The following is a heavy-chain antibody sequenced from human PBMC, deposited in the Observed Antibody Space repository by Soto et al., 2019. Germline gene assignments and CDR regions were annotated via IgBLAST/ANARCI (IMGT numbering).Heavy chain of an antibody. CDR3: ARFDLSAYPDY. Sequence: SETLSLTCTVSGGSISSSNYYWGWIRQPPGKGLEWIGNIYYSGTTYYNPSLKSRVTISVDTSKNQFSLKLSSVTAADTAVYYCARFDLSAYPDYWGQGTLVTVSS. J-gene: IGHJ4*02. D-gene: IGHD2-21*01. CDR1: GGSISSSNYY. V-gene: IGHV4-39*01. CDR2: IYYSGTT.